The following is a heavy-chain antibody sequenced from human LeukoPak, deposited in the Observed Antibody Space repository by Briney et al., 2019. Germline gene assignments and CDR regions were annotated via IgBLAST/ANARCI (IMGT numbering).Heavy chain of an antibody. V-gene: IGHV3-23*01. D-gene: IGHD3-3*01. CDR3: ARDSRWSGYYIPMDV. J-gene: IGHJ6*02. Sequence: GGSLRLSCAASGFTFSSYAMSWVRQAPGKGLEWVSTISGSGSSTYYADSVKGRFTISRDDSKSTLYLQMNRLRVEDTAVYYCARDSRWSGYYIPMDVWGQGTTVTVSS. CDR2: ISGSGSST. CDR1: GFTFSSYA.